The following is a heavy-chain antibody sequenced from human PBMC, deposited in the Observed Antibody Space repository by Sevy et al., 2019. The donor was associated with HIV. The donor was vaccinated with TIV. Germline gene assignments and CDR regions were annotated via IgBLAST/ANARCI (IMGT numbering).Heavy chain of an antibody. CDR1: GGSITSLY. CDR2: IYYNGHI. CDR3: AGENAWGRGYS. D-gene: IGHD1-26*01. Sequence: SETLSLTCTVSGGSITSLYWNWIRQTPGKGLEWIANIYYNGHINYNPSLKNRVTLSLDTSKNQFSLRLSSVTAADTAMYYCAGENAWGRGYSWGQGTLVTVSS. J-gene: IGHJ4*02. V-gene: IGHV4-59*08.